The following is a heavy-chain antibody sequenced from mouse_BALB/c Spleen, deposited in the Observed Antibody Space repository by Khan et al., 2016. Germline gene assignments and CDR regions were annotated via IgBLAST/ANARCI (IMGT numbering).Heavy chain of an antibody. D-gene: IGHD2-4*01. CDR3: MRYNYDYWYFDV. Sequence: EVQLLETGGGLVQPGGSRGLSCEGSGITFSGFWMSWVRQTPGKTPEWIGDINSDGSAINYAPSIKDRFTIFRDNDKSTLYLQMSNVRSEDTATYFCMRYNYDYWYFDVWGAGTTVTVSS. J-gene: IGHJ1*01. CDR1: GITFSGFW. V-gene: IGHV11-2*02. CDR2: INSDGSAI.